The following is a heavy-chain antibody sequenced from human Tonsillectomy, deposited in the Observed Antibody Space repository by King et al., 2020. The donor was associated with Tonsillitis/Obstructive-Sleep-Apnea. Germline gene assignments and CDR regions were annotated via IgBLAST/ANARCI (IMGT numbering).Heavy chain of an antibody. J-gene: IGHJ4*02. Sequence: QLQESGPGLVKPSGTLSLTCAVSGGSISSINWWSWVRQPPGQGLEWIGDIYHVGSTNYNPSLKSRVTISVDKSKNQFSLKLSSVTAADTAVYYCARGPGFLEWLLPVWGQGTLVTVSS. CDR1: GGSISSINW. D-gene: IGHD3-3*01. CDR2: IYHVGST. V-gene: IGHV4-4*02. CDR3: ARGPGFLEWLLPV.